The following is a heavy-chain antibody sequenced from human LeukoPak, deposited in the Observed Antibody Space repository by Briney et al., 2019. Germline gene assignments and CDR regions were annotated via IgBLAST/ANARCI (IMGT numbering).Heavy chain of an antibody. Sequence: GGSLRLSCVVSGFIFSDYAMSCVRQAPGKGLEWISTISGSGGNIYYADSVKGRFIIARDNTENTLYLEMDSLRVEDTAIYYCAWKDTTMLYFDFWGQGTLVTVSS. CDR3: AWKDTTMLYFDF. CDR1: GFIFSDYA. CDR2: ISGSGGNI. V-gene: IGHV3-23*01. J-gene: IGHJ4*02. D-gene: IGHD5-18*01.